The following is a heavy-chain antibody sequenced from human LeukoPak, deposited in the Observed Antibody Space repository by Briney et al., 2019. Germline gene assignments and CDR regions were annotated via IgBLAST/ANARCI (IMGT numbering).Heavy chain of an antibody. CDR2: MHNTMST. J-gene: IGHJ4*02. D-gene: IGHD3-22*01. Sequence: SETLSLTCIVSGGSISTSDNYWGWIRQPPGKGLEWIGSMHNTMSTYYNPSLKSRVTMSIDRSTNKFSLKLSSVTVADTAVYYCTRNGYYSLDSWGQGTLVTVSS. V-gene: IGHV4-39*07. CDR3: TRNGYYSLDS. CDR1: GGSISTSDNY.